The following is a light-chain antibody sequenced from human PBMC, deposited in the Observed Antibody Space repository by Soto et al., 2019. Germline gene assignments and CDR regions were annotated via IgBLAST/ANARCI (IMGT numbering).Light chain of an antibody. V-gene: IGKV3-20*01. Sequence: EIVLTQSPGTLSLSPGERATLSCRASQSVSSSYLACYQQKPGQAPRLLIYGASSRATGIPDRFSGSGSGTDFSLTISRLELEDFAVYYCQQYGYTFGQGTKLEIK. CDR3: QQYGYT. CDR2: GAS. CDR1: QSVSSSY. J-gene: IGKJ2*01.